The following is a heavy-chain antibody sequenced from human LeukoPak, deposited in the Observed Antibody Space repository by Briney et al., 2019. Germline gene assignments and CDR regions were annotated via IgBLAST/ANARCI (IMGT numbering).Heavy chain of an antibody. V-gene: IGHV5-51*01. CDR2: IYPGDSDT. CDR3: ARSQGYCSGGSCLQGDWFDP. D-gene: IGHD2-15*01. J-gene: IGHJ5*02. Sequence: GESLKISCKGSGYSFTNYWIGWVRQMPGKGLEWMGIIYPGDSDTRYSPSFQGEVTISADKSISPAYLQWGSLKASDTAMYYCARSQGYCSGGSCLQGDWFDPWGQGTLVTVSS. CDR1: GYSFTNYW.